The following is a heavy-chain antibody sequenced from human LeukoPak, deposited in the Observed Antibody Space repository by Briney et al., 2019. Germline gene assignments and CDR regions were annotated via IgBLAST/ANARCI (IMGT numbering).Heavy chain of an antibody. D-gene: IGHD2/OR15-2a*01. CDR1: GFTFSSNA. Sequence: PGRSLRLSCAASGFTFSSNAMHWVRQAPGKGLEWVAVISYDGSNKYYADSVKGRFTISRDNSKNTLYLQMNSLRAEDTAVYYCARGSFEADPTYDAFDIWGQGTMVTVSS. V-gene: IGHV3-30-3*01. J-gene: IGHJ3*02. CDR2: ISYDGSNK. CDR3: ARGSFEADPTYDAFDI.